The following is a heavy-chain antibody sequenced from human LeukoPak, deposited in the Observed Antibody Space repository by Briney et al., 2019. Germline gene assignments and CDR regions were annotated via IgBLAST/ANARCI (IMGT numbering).Heavy chain of an antibody. CDR2: IWYDGSNK. J-gene: IGHJ4*02. D-gene: IGHD3-10*01. Sequence: GGSLRLSCAASGFTFSSYGMHWVRQAPGKGLEWVAVIWYDGSNKYYADSVKGRFTISGDNSKNTLYLQMNSLRAEDTAVYYCAKDRGGGRGYFDYWGQGTLVTVSS. CDR3: AKDRGGGRGYFDY. V-gene: IGHV3-33*06. CDR1: GFTFSSYG.